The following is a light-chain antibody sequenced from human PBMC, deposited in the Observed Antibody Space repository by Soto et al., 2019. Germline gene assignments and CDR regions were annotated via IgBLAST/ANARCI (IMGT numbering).Light chain of an antibody. CDR3: QQYNNMPRRT. V-gene: IGKV3-15*01. J-gene: IGKJ1*01. CDR1: QSVSSN. CDR2: VAS. Sequence: EIGATQSLATLSGSTRERATLSCMSSQSVSSNLAWHQQKPGQAPRLLIYVASTMATAIPARFSGSGSGTEFTLTISSLQSEDFAVYYCQQYNNMPRRTFGQVAKADIK.